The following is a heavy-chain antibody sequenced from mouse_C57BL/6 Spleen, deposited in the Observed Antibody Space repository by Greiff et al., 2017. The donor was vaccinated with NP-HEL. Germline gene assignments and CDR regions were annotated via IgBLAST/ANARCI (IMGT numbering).Heavy chain of an antibody. CDR1: GYTFTSYT. Sequence: VKLVESGAELARPGASVKMSCKASGYTFTSYTMHWVKQRPGQGLEWIGYINPSSGYTKYNQKFKDKATLTADKSSSTAYMQLSSLTSEDSAVYYCARSWGRGDAMDYWGQGTSVTVSS. CDR2: INPSSGYT. CDR3: ARSWGRGDAMDY. D-gene: IGHD3-3*01. V-gene: IGHV1-4*01. J-gene: IGHJ4*01.